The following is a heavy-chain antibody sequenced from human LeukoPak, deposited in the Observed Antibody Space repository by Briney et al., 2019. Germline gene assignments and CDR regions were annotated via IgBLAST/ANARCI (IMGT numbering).Heavy chain of an antibody. J-gene: IGHJ4*02. D-gene: IGHD2-2*02. CDR2: IYYSGST. CDR3: ARGPRYCSSTSCYRPYYFDY. Sequence: SGTLSLTCTVSGGSISSGDYYWSWIRQPPGKGLEWIGYIYYSGSTYYNPSLKSRVTISVDTSKNQFSLKLSSVTAADTAVYYCARGPRYCSSTSCYRPYYFDYWGQGTLVTVSS. V-gene: IGHV4-30-4*08. CDR1: GGSISSGDYY.